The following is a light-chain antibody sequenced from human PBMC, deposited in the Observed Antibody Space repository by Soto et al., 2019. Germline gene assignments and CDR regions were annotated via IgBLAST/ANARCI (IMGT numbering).Light chain of an antibody. V-gene: IGKV1-5*03. J-gene: IGKJ1*01. Sequence: DIQMTQSPSILSASVGDIVTITCRASQSIGSWLAWYQQTEGKAPKVLIYKASNLERGVPSRFSGSGSGTEFTLTISSLQAADFATYYCQQYSSFPWTFGQGTKVDNK. CDR1: QSIGSW. CDR3: QQYSSFPWT. CDR2: KAS.